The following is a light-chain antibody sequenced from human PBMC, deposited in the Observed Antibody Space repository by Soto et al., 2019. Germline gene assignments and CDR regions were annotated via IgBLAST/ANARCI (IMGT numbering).Light chain of an antibody. CDR1: SSNIGSNT. CDR2: RNN. V-gene: IGLV1-44*01. Sequence: QSVLTQPPSASGTPGQRVTISCSGSSSNIGSNTVNWYQQLPGTAPKLLIYRNNQRPSGVPDRFSGSKSGTSASLAISGLQSEDEADYYCAAWDDSLNGPYVVFGGGTQLTVL. J-gene: IGLJ2*01. CDR3: AAWDDSLNGPYVV.